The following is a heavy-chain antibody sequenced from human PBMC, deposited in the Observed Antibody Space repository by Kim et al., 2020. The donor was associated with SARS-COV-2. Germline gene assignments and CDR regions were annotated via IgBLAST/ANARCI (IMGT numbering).Heavy chain of an antibody. CDR1: GGSISSSSYY. D-gene: IGHD1-26*01. Sequence: SETLSLTCTVSGGSISSSSYYWGWIRQPPGKGLEWIGSIYYSGSTYYNPSLKSRVTISVDTSKNQFSLKLSSVTAADTAVYYCARRRGGSYRYRWFDPCGHG. CDR3: ARRRGGSYRYRWFDP. J-gene: IGHJ5*02. V-gene: IGHV4-39*01. CDR2: IYYSGST.